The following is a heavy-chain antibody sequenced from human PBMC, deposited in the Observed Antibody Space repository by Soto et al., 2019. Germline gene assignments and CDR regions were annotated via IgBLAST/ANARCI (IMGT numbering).Heavy chain of an antibody. CDR1: GYTFTGYY. CDR2: INPNSGGT. CDR3: ARDRADIVVVPAAIDYYYYGMDV. Sequence: GASVKVSCKASGYTFTGYYMHWVRQAPGQGLEWMGWINPNSGGTNYAQKFQGRVTMTRDTSISTGYMELSRLRSDDTAVYYCARDRADIVVVPAAIDYYYYGMDVWGQGTTVTVSS. J-gene: IGHJ6*02. D-gene: IGHD2-2*02. V-gene: IGHV1-2*02.